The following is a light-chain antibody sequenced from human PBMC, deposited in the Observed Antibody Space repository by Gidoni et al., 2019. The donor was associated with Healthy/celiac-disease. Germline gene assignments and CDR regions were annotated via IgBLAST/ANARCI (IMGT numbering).Light chain of an antibody. CDR3: QQYDNLPLA. Sequence: DIQMTQSPSSLSASVGDRVTITCQASQDISNYLNCYQQKPGKAPKLLIYDASNLETGVPSRFSGSGYGTDFTFTISSLQPEDIATYYCQQYDNLPLAFGQGTKVEIK. J-gene: IGKJ1*01. CDR1: QDISNY. CDR2: DAS. V-gene: IGKV1-33*01.